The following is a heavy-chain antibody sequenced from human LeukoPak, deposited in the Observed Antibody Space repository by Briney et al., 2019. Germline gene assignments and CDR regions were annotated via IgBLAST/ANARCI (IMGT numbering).Heavy chain of an antibody. D-gene: IGHD3-22*01. J-gene: IGHJ5*02. CDR1: GFTFSSYA. CDR3: ARLNYYDSSGYYSAVWFDP. V-gene: IGHV3-30*04. CDR2: ISSDGRNK. Sequence: PGRSLRLSCAASGFTFSSYAMHWVRQAPGKGLEWVAVISSDGRNKYYADSVKGRFTISRDNSKNTLYLQMNSLRAEDTAVYYCARLNYYDSSGYYSAVWFDPWGQGTLVTVSS.